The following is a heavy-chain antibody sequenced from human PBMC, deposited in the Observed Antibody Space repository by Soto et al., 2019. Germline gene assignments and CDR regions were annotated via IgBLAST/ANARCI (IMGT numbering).Heavy chain of an antibody. Sequence: GESLKISCMGSGYKVSTWHNFTSYWIAWVRQMPGEGLEWMGIIYPGDSDTRYSPSFQGQVTISADKSINSVYLQWSSLKASDTAMYYCASATGTTGHYYYYGMDVWGQGTTVTVSS. D-gene: IGHD1-1*01. CDR2: IYPGDSDT. CDR1: GYKVSTWHNFTSYW. V-gene: IGHV5-51*01. J-gene: IGHJ6*02. CDR3: ASATGTTGHYYYYGMDV.